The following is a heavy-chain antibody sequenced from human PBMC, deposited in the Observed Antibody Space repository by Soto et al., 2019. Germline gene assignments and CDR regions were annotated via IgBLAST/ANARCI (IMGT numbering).Heavy chain of an antibody. CDR1: GFTFSSYG. CDR2: IWYDGSNK. D-gene: IGHD1-26*01. J-gene: IGHJ6*02. Sequence: GGSLRLSCAASGFTFSSYGMHWVRQAPGKGLEWVAVIWYDGSNKYYADSVKGRFTISRDNSKNTLYLQMNSLRAEDTAVYYSARDQVGDSGSLADYYYVMDFRGQRSTVTV. CDR3: ARDQVGDSGSLADYYYVMDF. V-gene: IGHV3-33*01.